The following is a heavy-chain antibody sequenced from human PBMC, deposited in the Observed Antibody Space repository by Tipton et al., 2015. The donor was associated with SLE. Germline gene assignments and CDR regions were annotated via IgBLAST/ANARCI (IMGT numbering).Heavy chain of an antibody. CDR2: ISTYNAKT. J-gene: IGHJ6*02. Sequence: QLVQSGAEVKKPGAAVKVSCKASGYSFTSYAISWVRQAPGQGLEWMGWISTYNAKTNYPQKLQGRVTMTTDTSTSTVYMELTSLRSDDTAVYYCARDGGYSYGSEVYGMDVWGQGTTVTVSS. CDR1: GYSFTSYA. V-gene: IGHV1-18*01. D-gene: IGHD5-18*01. CDR3: ARDGGYSYGSEVYGMDV.